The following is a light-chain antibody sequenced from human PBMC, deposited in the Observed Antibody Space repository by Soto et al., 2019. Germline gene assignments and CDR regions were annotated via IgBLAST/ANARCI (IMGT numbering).Light chain of an antibody. V-gene: IGKV3-15*01. CDR3: QQYNNWHPIT. Sequence: EIVMTQSPATLSVSPGERATLSCRASQSVSSNLAWYQQKPGQATSLIIYGASTRATGIPARFSGSGSGTEFTLTISSLQSEDFAIYYCQQYNNWHPITFGQGTRLEI. CDR1: QSVSSN. J-gene: IGKJ5*01. CDR2: GAS.